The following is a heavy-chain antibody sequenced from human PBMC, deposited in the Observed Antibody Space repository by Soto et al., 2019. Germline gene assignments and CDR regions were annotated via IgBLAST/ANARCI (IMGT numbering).Heavy chain of an antibody. J-gene: IGHJ5*02. CDR3: ARTFYSSSWYRWFDP. Sequence: SETLSLTCAVYGGSFSGYYWSWIRQPPGKGLEWIGEINHSGSTNYNPSLKSRVTISVDTSKNQFSLKLSSVTAADTAVYYCARTFYSSSWYRWFDPWGQGTLVTVS. CDR1: GGSFSGYY. V-gene: IGHV4-34*01. D-gene: IGHD6-13*01. CDR2: INHSGST.